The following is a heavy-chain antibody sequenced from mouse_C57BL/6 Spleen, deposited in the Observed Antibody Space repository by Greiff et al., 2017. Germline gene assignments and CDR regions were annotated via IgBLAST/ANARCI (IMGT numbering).Heavy chain of an antibody. V-gene: IGHV3-6*01. CDR2: ISYDGSN. J-gene: IGHJ1*03. CDR3: AREPTVVATPYFDV. Sequence: EVKLEESGPGLVKPSPSLSLTCSVSGYSITSGYYRNWIRQFPGNKLEWMGYISYDGSNNYNPSLQNRISITRDTSKNQCFLKLNSVTTEDTATYYCAREPTVVATPYFDVWGTGTTVTVSS. CDR1: GYSITSGYY. D-gene: IGHD1-1*01.